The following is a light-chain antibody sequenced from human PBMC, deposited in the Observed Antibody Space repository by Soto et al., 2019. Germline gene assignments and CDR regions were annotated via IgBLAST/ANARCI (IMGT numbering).Light chain of an antibody. Sequence: NFILTQPHSMSESPGKTVTISCTRSSGSIASNYVQWYQQRPGSVPTTVIYEDNQRPPGVPDRFSGSVDSSSNSASLTISGLETEDEADYYCQSYDNSSYVFGTGTKVTV. CDR2: EDN. CDR1: SGSIASNY. V-gene: IGLV6-57*04. J-gene: IGLJ1*01. CDR3: QSYDNSSYV.